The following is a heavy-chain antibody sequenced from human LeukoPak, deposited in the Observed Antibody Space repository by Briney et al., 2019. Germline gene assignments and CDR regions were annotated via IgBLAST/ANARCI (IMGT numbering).Heavy chain of an antibody. CDR1: GFTFSGSA. J-gene: IGHJ5*02. CDR2: IRSKANSYAT. D-gene: IGHD2-2*01. Sequence: GGSLRLSCAASGFTFSGSAMHWVRQASGKGLEWVGRIRSKANSYATAYAASVKGRFTISRDDSKNTAYLQMNSLKTEDTAVYYCIIVVVPAAMMTFDPWGQGTLVTVSS. V-gene: IGHV3-73*01. CDR3: IIVVVPAAMMTFDP.